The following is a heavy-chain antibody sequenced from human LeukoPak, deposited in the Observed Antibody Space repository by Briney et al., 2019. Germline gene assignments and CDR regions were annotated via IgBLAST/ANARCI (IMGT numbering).Heavy chain of an antibody. CDR2: IYNSGTT. CDR1: GGSISSHF. J-gene: IGHJ4*02. D-gene: IGHD6-19*01. V-gene: IGHV4-59*11. CDR3: AKATQWLAFDY. Sequence: SETLSLTCTVSGGSISSHFWSWIRQSPGKRLEWIGNIYNSGTTNYNPPLNSRVTISVDTSRNQLSLQLTSVTAADTAVYYCAKATQWLAFDYWGRGTLVTVSS.